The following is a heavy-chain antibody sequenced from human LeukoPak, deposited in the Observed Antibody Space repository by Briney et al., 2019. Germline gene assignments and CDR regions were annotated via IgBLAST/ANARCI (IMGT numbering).Heavy chain of an antibody. V-gene: IGHV4-59*08. CDR2: IYYTGTT. Sequence: SETLSLTCTVSGGSMNNYYWNWIRQSPGMGLEWIGYIYYTGTTTYNPSLKSRVTISLDTSKNQLTLKLSSVTAADTAVYYCARGGVVVAVRRFDPWGQGTLVSVSS. J-gene: IGHJ5*02. D-gene: IGHD2-15*01. CDR1: GGSMNNYY. CDR3: ARGGVVVAVRRFDP.